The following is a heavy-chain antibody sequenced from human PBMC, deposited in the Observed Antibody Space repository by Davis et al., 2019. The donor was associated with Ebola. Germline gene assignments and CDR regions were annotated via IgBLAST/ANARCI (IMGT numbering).Heavy chain of an antibody. J-gene: IGHJ6*02. CDR2: ISGSGGST. V-gene: IGHV3-23*01. CDR3: AKRTRITMNPARHYYYYGMDV. CDR1: GFTFSSYA. Sequence: PGGSLRLSCAASGFTFSSYAMSWVRQAPGKGLEWVSAISGSGGSTYYADSVKGRFTISRDSSKNTLYLQMNSLRAEDTAVYYCAKRTRITMNPARHYYYYGMDVWGQGTTVTVSS. D-gene: IGHD3-22*01.